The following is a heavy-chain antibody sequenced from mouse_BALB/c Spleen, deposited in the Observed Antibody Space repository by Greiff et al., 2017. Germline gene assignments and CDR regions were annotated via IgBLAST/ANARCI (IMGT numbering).Heavy chain of an antibody. D-gene: IGHD2-1*01. J-gene: IGHJ1*01. V-gene: IGHV1-5*01. Sequence: EVQLQESGTVLARPGASVKMSCKASGYTFSSYWMHWVKQRPGQGLEWIGAIYPGNSDTSYNQKFKGKAKLTAVTSTSTAYMELSSLTNEDSAVYYCTRHYGNWYFDVWGAGTTVTVSS. CDR1: GYTFSSYW. CDR3: TRHYGNWYFDV. CDR2: IYPGNSDT.